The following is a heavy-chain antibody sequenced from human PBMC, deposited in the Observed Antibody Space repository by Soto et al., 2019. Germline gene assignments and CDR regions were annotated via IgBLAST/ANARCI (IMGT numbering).Heavy chain of an antibody. CDR3: ARVGDFWSGYNYYYMDV. D-gene: IGHD3-3*01. CDR2: MNPNSGNT. V-gene: IGHV1-8*01. CDR1: GDTFTIYD. Sequence: TSVKVSCTASGDTFTIYDINWVRQATGQGLEWMGWMNPNSGNTGYVQKFQGRVTMTRNTSISTAYMELSSLRSEDTAVYYCARVGDFWSGYNYYYMDVWGKGTTVTVSS. J-gene: IGHJ6*03.